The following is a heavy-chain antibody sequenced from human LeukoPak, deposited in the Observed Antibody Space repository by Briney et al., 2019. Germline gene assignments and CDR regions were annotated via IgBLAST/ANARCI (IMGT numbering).Heavy chain of an antibody. CDR1: GFTFSSYA. D-gene: IGHD3-22*01. V-gene: IGHV3-48*01. J-gene: IGHJ4*02. CDR3: ASHPRYYYDSSGDY. CDR2: ISSSSSTI. Sequence: GGSLRLSCAASGFTFSSYAMSWVRQAPGKGLEGVSYISSSSSTIYYADSVKGRFTISRDNAKNSLYLQMNSLRAEDTAVYYCASHPRYYYDSSGDYWGQGTLVTVSS.